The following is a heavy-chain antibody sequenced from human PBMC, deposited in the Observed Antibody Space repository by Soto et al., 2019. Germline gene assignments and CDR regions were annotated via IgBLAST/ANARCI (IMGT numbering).Heavy chain of an antibody. D-gene: IGHD2-15*01. CDR2: IYYSGST. Sequence: SETLSLTCTVSGGSISSGGYYWSWIRQHPGKGLEWIGYIYYSGSTYYNPSLKSRVTISVDTSKNQFSLKLSSVTAADTAVYYCARGGSPNLFDYWGQGTLVTVSS. V-gene: IGHV4-31*03. CDR1: GGSISSGGYY. CDR3: ARGGSPNLFDY. J-gene: IGHJ4*02.